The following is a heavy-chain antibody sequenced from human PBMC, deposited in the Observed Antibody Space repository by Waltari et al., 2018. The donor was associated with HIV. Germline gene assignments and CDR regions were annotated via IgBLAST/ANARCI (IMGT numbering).Heavy chain of an antibody. Sequence: QVQLQQWGAGLLKPSETLSLTCAVYGGSFSGYYWSWIRQPPGKGLEWIGEINHSGSTNYNPSLKSRVTISGDTSKNQFSLKLSSVTAADTAVYYCARLRRAYYDILTGYSTPIYYCDYWGQGTLVTVSS. D-gene: IGHD3-9*01. CDR3: ARLRRAYYDILTGYSTPIYYCDY. CDR1: GGSFSGYY. J-gene: IGHJ4*02. CDR2: INHSGST. V-gene: IGHV4-34*01.